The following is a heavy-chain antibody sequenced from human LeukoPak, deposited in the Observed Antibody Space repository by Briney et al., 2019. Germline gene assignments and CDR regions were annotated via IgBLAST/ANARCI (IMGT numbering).Heavy chain of an antibody. CDR2: INPNSGGT. V-gene: IGHV1-2*02. J-gene: IGHJ6*02. D-gene: IGHD1-26*01. CDR1: GYTFTGYY. CDR3: ARGEGDSTYYYYYGMDV. Sequence: ASVKVSCKASGYTFTGYYMHWVRHAPGQGLEWMGWINPNSGGTNYAQKFQGRVTMTRDTSISTAYMELSRLRSDDTAVYYCARGEGDSTYYYYYGMDVWGQGTTVTVSS.